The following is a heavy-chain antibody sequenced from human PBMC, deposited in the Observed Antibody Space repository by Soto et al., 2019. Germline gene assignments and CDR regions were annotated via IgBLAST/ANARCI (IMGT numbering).Heavy chain of an antibody. CDR3: AKDYGPKAPYPYSNTHTDF. CDR2: ISHDGTFK. J-gene: IGHJ4*02. Sequence: GGSLRLSCEASGFSFSSFGLHWVRQAPGKGLEWVAVISHDGTFKDYADSVKGRFTISRDNSESTLFLQMNSLGPNDTAVYYCAKDYGPKAPYPYSNTHTDFWGQGTGVTVSS. D-gene: IGHD6-13*01. V-gene: IGHV3-30*18. CDR1: GFSFSSFG.